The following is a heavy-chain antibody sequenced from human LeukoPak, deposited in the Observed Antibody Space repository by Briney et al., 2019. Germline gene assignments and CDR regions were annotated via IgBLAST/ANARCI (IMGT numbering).Heavy chain of an antibody. D-gene: IGHD3-9*01. CDR2: MIGDGSEI. CDR3: ARGRGGHFDWSYYFDY. J-gene: IGHJ4*02. CDR1: GFTFSNSW. Sequence: GGSLRLSCAASGFTFSNSWMTWVRQAPGKGLEWVASMIGDGSEIHYVDSVKGRFTISRDNTKNSLYLQMNSLRAEDTAVYYCARGRGGHFDWSYYFDYWGQGTLVTVSS. V-gene: IGHV3-7*01.